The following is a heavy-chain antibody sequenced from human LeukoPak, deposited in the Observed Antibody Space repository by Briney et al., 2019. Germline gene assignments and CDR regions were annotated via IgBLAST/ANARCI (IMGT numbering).Heavy chain of an antibody. CDR3: ARGSTMVREVFTSYYFDY. CDR1: AFTLSSYW. D-gene: IGHD3-10*01. CDR2: IQKDGSEK. Sequence: RGSLRLSCAAYAFTLSSYWMSWVRQPEGSGMEWVANIQKDGSEKYYVDSVKGRFTISRDNAKNSLYLQMNSLRAEDTAVYYCARGSTMVREVFTSYYFDYWGQGTLVTVSS. J-gene: IGHJ4*02. V-gene: IGHV3-7*01.